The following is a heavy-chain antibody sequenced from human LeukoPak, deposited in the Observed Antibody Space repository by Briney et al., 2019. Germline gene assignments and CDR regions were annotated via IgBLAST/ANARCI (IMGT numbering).Heavy chain of an antibody. V-gene: IGHV3-33*01. CDR1: GFIFSSYG. CDR2: IWYDGSKK. D-gene: IGHD3-3*02. CDR3: ARDGISNTWYRWFDP. Sequence: GRSLRLSCAASGFIFSSYGMHWVRQAPGKGLEWVATIWYDGSKKYYADSVKGRFIISRDNSENMLYLQMNSLRADDTAIYYCARDGISNTWYRWFDPWGQGTLVTVSS. J-gene: IGHJ5*02.